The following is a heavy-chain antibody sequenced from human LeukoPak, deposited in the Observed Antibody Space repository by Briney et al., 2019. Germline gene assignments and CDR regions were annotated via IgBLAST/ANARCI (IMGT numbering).Heavy chain of an antibody. CDR3: ATYTHWVDGDV. CDR2: MNQDGSAK. V-gene: IGHV3-7*01. Sequence: GGCLRLSCSAHGLTLSDSWMSWVRQAPGKVLGWDANMNQDGSAKVYVDSVKGRFTISRDNASNSLYPHMSSLLPADTAASHCATYTHWVDGDVWGQGTTVTVSS. CDR1: GLTLSDSW. D-gene: IGHD3-16*01. J-gene: IGHJ6*02.